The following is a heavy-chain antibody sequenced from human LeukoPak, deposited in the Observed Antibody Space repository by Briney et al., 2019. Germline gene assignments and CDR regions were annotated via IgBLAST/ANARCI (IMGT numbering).Heavy chain of an antibody. CDR2: ISGSGGST. CDR3: AKDRSCTNDICHGDFDY. CDR1: GFTFSSYA. J-gene: IGHJ4*02. V-gene: IGHV3-23*01. Sequence: PGGSLRLSCAASGFTFSSYAVSWVRQAPGKGLEWVSSISGSGGSTYSAGSVKGWFTISRDNSKNTLYLQMNSLRAEDTALYYCAKDRSCTNDICHGDFDYWGQGTLVTVSS. D-gene: IGHD2-8*01.